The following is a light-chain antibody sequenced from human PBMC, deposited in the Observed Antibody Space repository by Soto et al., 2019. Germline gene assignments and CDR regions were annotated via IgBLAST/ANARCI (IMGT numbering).Light chain of an antibody. CDR1: NIGSKS. Sequence: SYELTQAPSVSVAPGKTARITCGGNNIGSKSVHWYQQKPGQAPVLVIYYESDRPSGIPERFSGSNSGNTATLTISRVEAGDEADYYCQVWDSSSDVVFGGGTKLTVL. CDR3: QVWDSSSDVV. J-gene: IGLJ2*01. V-gene: IGLV3-21*04. CDR2: YES.